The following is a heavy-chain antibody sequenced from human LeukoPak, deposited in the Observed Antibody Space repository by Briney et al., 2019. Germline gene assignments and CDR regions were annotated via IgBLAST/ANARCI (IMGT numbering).Heavy chain of an antibody. CDR1: GFTFSSCA. J-gene: IGHJ4*02. Sequence: GGSLILSCAASGFTFSSCAMNWVRQAPAKGLEWVSVITGSGGSTYYADSVKGRFTISRDNSKNTLSLQMNSLRAEDTAVYYCAKGRLDGMGLLDYWGQGTLVTVSS. CDR3: AKGRLDGMGLLDY. V-gene: IGHV3-23*01. D-gene: IGHD5-24*01. CDR2: ITGSGGST.